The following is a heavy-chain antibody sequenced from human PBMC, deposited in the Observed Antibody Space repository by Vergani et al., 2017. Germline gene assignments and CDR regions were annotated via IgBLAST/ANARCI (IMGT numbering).Heavy chain of an antibody. CDR3: ATAPGGVSRRSIAARPVGY. J-gene: IGHJ4*02. V-gene: IGHV3-23*01. CDR1: GFTFSSYA. D-gene: IGHD6-6*01. Sequence: EVQLLESGGGLVQPGGSLRLSCAASGFTFSSYAMSWVRQAPGKGLEWVSAISGSGGSTYYADSVKGRFTISRDNAKNSLYLQMNSLRAEDTAVYYCATAPGGVSRRSIAARPVGYWGQGTLVTVSS. CDR2: ISGSGGST.